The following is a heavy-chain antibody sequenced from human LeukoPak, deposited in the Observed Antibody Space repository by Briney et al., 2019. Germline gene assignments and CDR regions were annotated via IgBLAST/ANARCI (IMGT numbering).Heavy chain of an antibody. Sequence: GGSLRLSCAASGFTFSSYAMHWVRQAPGKGLEYVSAISSNGGSTYYANSVKGRFTISRDNSKNTLYLQMNSLRAEDTAVYYCARGYSSGWYSGFDIWGQGTMVTVSS. CDR3: ARGYSSGWYSGFDI. CDR2: ISSNGGST. V-gene: IGHV3-64*01. D-gene: IGHD6-19*01. CDR1: GFTFSSYA. J-gene: IGHJ3*02.